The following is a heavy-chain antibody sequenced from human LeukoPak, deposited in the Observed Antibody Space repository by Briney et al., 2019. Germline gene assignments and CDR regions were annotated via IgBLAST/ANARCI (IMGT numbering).Heavy chain of an antibody. CDR3: AKDRAAAGLDY. CDR1: GFTFSSCG. Sequence: GGSLRLSCAASGFTFSSCGMHWVRQAPGKGLEWVAVISYDGSNKYYADSVKGRFTISRDNSKNTLYLQMNSLRAEDTAVYYCAKDRAAAGLDYWGQGTLVTVSS. D-gene: IGHD6-13*01. J-gene: IGHJ4*02. CDR2: ISYDGSNK. V-gene: IGHV3-30*18.